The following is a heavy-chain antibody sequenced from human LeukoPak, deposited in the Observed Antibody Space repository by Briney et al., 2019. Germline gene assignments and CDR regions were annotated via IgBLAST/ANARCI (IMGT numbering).Heavy chain of an antibody. J-gene: IGHJ6*03. CDR2: IFYSGST. CDR1: SGSISTSNYY. D-gene: IGHD2-2*01. Sequence: KPSETLSLTCTVSSGSISTSNYYWGWVRQPPGKALEWIGNIFYSGSTYYSPSLKSRVTISLDTSKNQFSLKLSSVTAADTAVYYCARTTEGYCRSTSYSWCYYYYMDVWGKGTTVTVSS. CDR3: ARTTEGYCRSTSYSWCYYYYMDV. V-gene: IGHV4-39*07.